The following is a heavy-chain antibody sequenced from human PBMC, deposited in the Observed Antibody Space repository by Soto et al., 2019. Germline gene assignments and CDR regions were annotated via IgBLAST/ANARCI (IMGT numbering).Heavy chain of an antibody. Sequence: QVQLVQSGAEVKKPGSSVKVSCKASGGTFSSYAISWVRQAPGQGLEWMGGIIPIFGTANYAQKFQGRVTITADETTSTAYMELSSLRSEDTAVYYCARGEMWRGSTSCFFDLWGRGTLVTVSS. D-gene: IGHD2-2*01. CDR1: GGTFSSYA. V-gene: IGHV1-69*01. J-gene: IGHJ2*01. CDR3: ARGEMWRGSTSCFFDL. CDR2: IIPIFGTA.